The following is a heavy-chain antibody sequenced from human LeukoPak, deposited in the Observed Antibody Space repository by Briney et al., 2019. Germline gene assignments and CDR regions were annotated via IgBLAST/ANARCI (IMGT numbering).Heavy chain of an antibody. CDR3: ARDVRQSRARNGMDV. J-gene: IGHJ6*02. CDR2: IWYDGSNK. Sequence: GGSLRLSCAASGFTFSSYGMHWVRQAPGKGLEWVAVIWYDGSNKYYADSVKGRFTISRDNSKNTLYLQMNSLRAEDTAVYYCARDVRQSRARNGMDVWGQGTTVTVSS. CDR1: GFTFSSYG. V-gene: IGHV3-33*01.